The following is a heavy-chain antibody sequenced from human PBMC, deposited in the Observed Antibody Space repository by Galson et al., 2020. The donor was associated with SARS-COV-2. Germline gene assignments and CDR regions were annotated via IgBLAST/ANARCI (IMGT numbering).Heavy chain of an antibody. Sequence: SVQVSCKASGGTFNTFTITWVRPAPGQGPEWMGGIIPILNVENYAQKFRARVTMTADTSTTRTYMELSSLTSEETAVCYCVVGPTHDVWGQGTLVTVSS. D-gene: IGHD1-26*01. J-gene: IGHJ6*01. CDR2: IIPILNVE. CDR3: VVGPTHDV. CDR1: GGTFNTFT. V-gene: IGHV1-69*10.